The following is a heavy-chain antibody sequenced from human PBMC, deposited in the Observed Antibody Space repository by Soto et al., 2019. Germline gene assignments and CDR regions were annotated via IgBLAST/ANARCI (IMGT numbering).Heavy chain of an antibody. CDR1: GGSISSSSYY. CDR3: ARQGYCSSTSCYSLFDY. V-gene: IGHV4-39*01. Sequence: SETLSLACTVSGGSISSSSYYWGWIRQPPGKGLEWIGSIYYSGSTHYNPSLKSRVTISVDTSKNQFSLKLSSVTAADTAVYYCARQGYCSSTSCYSLFDYWGQGTLVTVSS. CDR2: IYYSGST. J-gene: IGHJ4*02. D-gene: IGHD2-2*01.